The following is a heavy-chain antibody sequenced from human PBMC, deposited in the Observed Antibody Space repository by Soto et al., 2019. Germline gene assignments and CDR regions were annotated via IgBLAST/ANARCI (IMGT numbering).Heavy chain of an antibody. CDR1: GFTFSSYA. CDR3: ARGREDVVVPAAILYYYYYMDV. Sequence: GGSLRLSCAASGFTFSSYAMSWVRQAPGKGLEWVSAISGSGGSTYYADSVKGRFTISRDNSKNTLYLQMNSLRAEDTAVYYCARGREDVVVPAAILYYYYYMDVWGKGTTVTVSS. J-gene: IGHJ6*03. V-gene: IGHV3-23*01. D-gene: IGHD2-2*01. CDR2: ISGSGGST.